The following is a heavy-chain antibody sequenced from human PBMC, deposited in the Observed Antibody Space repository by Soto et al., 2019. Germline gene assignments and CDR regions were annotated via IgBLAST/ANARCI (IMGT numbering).Heavy chain of an antibody. J-gene: IGHJ4*02. CDR3: ARVGAIAPAEGDY. CDR1: GYTFTSYG. CDR2: ISGYNNNK. Sequence: QIQLVQSGTEVREPGASVKVSCQASGYTFTSYGIIWVRQAPGQGLELMGWISGYNNNKNYAQKYQARVTMTTDTSTRTAYMDLRSLRSDDAAVYYCARVGAIAPAEGDYWGQGTLVTVSS. V-gene: IGHV1-18*01. D-gene: IGHD6-13*01.